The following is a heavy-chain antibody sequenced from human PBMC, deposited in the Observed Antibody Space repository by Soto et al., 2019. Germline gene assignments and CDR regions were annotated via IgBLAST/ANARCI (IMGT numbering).Heavy chain of an antibody. CDR1: GYTLTELS. CDR3: ATLGWGVESRGAFGI. D-gene: IGHD3-10*01. V-gene: IGHV1-24*01. CDR2: FDPEDGET. J-gene: IGHJ3*02. Sequence: ASVKVSCKVSGYTLTELSMHWVRQAPGKGLEWMGGFDPEDGETIYAQKFQGRVTMTEDTSTDTAYMELSSLRSEDTAVYYCATLGWGVESRGAFGIWGQGTMVTVSS.